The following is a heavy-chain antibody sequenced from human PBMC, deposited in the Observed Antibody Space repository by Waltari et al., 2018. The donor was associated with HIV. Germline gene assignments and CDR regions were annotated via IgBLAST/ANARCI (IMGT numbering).Heavy chain of an antibody. CDR3: ARGGFEYSSSSSDWFDP. Sequence: QVQLQQWGAGLLKPSETLSLTCSVYGVSFSGYHWSWIRQPPGKGLEFIGEINHSGNTNYNPSLKSRVTISVDTSKNQFSLRLSSVTAADTAVYYCARGGFEYSSSSSDWFDPWGQGTLVTVSS. D-gene: IGHD6-6*01. J-gene: IGHJ5*02. CDR2: INHSGNT. V-gene: IGHV4-34*01. CDR1: GVSFSGYH.